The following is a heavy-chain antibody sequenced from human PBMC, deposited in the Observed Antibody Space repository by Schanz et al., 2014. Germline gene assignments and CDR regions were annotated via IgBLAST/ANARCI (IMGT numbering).Heavy chain of an antibody. V-gene: IGHV3-74*01. Sequence: EVQLVESGGGLVQPGGSLRLSCAASGFTFSGYAMSWVRQAPGKGLEWVSRINSDGRSTNYADSVKGRFSISRDNARNTLHLQMNSLRPEDTAVYYCAKEGSIYWDRSVDYWGQGTLVTVSS. CDR2: INSDGRST. CDR1: GFTFSGYA. J-gene: IGHJ4*02. CDR3: AKEGSIYWDRSVDY. D-gene: IGHD1-26*01.